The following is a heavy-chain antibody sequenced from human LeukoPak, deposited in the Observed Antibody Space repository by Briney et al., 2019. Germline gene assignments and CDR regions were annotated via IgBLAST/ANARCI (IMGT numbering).Heavy chain of an antibody. CDR3: ATSGLSRFGF. Sequence: GGSLRFPCAASGFTFSNYAMSWVRQAPGKGLEWVSAFSGSGGSTYYADSVKGRFTISRDNSKNTLYLQMNSLRAEDTAVYFCATSGLSRFGFWGQGTLVTVSS. V-gene: IGHV3-23*01. CDR1: GFTFSNYA. D-gene: IGHD2/OR15-2a*01. J-gene: IGHJ4*02. CDR2: FSGSGGST.